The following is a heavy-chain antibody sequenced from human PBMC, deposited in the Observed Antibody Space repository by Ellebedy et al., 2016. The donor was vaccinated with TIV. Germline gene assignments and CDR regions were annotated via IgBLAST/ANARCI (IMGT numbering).Heavy chain of an antibody. V-gene: IGHV3-53*01. Sequence: GESLKISCAASGFTVTTNYMNWVRQAPGKGLEWVSVIFSAADGGETHYADSVKGRFTISRDSSKNTLYLQMNSRRAEDTAVYYGARDAAGNGGKLDYWGQGALVTVSS. CDR3: ARDAAGNGGKLDY. CDR1: GFTVTTNY. J-gene: IGHJ4*02. D-gene: IGHD4-23*01. CDR2: IFSAADGGET.